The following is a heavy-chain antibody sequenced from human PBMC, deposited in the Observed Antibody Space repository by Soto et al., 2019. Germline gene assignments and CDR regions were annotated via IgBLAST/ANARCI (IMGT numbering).Heavy chain of an antibody. J-gene: IGHJ4*02. Sequence: HPGGSLRLSCAASGFTFSSYAMHWVRQAPGKGLEWVAVISYDGSNKYYADSVKGRFTISRDNSKNTLYLQMNSLRAEDTAVYYCAPRMGYWGQGTLVTVSS. D-gene: IGHD2-15*01. CDR1: GFTFSSYA. V-gene: IGHV3-30-3*01. CDR2: ISYDGSNK. CDR3: APRMGY.